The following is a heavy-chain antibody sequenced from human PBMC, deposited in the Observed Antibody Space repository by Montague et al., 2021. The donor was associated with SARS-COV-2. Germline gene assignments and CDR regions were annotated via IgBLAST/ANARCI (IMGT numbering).Heavy chain of an antibody. V-gene: IGHV4-34*01. J-gene: IGHJ4*02. D-gene: IGHD4-23*01. Sequence: SETLSLTCAVYGGSFSGYYWTWIRQSPGKGLEWIAEINHSGTTNYNFNPSLRSRATISVDTSKSQFSLKLSSVTAADTGVYYCARWDPQTLTLIGLRGKSASDYWGQGPLVTVSS. CDR1: GGSFSGYY. CDR2: INHSGTT. CDR3: ARWDPQTLTLIGLRGKSASDY.